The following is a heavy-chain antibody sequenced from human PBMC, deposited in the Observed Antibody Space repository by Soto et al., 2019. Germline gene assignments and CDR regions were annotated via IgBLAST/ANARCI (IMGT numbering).Heavy chain of an antibody. D-gene: IGHD5-18*01. J-gene: IGHJ5*02. Sequence: SVKVSCKASGGTFSSYAISWVRQAPGQGLEWMGGIIPIFGTANYAQKFQGRVTITADESTSTAYMELSSLRSEDTAVYYCARTIGLPTNWFDPWGQGTLVTVSS. CDR3: ARTIGLPTNWFDP. CDR1: GGTFSSYA. V-gene: IGHV1-69*13. CDR2: IIPIFGTA.